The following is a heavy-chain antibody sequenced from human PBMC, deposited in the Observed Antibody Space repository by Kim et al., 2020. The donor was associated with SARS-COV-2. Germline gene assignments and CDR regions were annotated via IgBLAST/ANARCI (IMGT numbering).Heavy chain of an antibody. CDR2: ISAYNGNT. CDR3: ARDLIGSRKVCVMNDY. Sequence: ASVKVSCKASGYTFTSYGISWVRQAPGQGLEWMGWISAYNGNTNYAQKLQGRVTMTTDTSTSTAYMELRSLRSDDTAVYYCARDLIGSRKVCVMNDYWGQGTLVTVSS. V-gene: IGHV1-18*04. D-gene: IGHD2-8*01. CDR1: GYTFTSYG. J-gene: IGHJ4*02.